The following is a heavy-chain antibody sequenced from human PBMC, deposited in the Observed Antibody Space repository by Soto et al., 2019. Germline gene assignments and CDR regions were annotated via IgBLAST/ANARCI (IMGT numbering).Heavy chain of an antibody. CDR1: GYSFTTYG. J-gene: IGHJ4*02. V-gene: IGHV1-18*01. CDR2: ISTYNGDT. D-gene: IGHD2-8*01. CDR3: ARTEGRSTRGDY. Sequence: QVQLVQSGAEVKKPGASVRVSCKASGYSFTTYGVTWVRQAPGQGLEWMGWISTYNGDTRVAQQHQGRVTPTTDTSTNAAHMELRSLRSDDTAIYYCARTEGRSTRGDYWGQGTLVTVSS.